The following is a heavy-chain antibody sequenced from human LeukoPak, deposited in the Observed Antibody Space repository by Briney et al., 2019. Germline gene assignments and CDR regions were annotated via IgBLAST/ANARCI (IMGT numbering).Heavy chain of an antibody. CDR1: GYTFTIYY. J-gene: IGHJ6*02. Sequence: ASVKVSCKASGYTFTIYYMHWVRQAPGQALEWMGIINPSGGSTSYAQKFQGRVTMTRDTSTSTVYMELSSLRSEDTAVYYCARDEIGAMAPYVWGQGTTVTVSS. D-gene: IGHD5-18*01. CDR3: ARDEIGAMAPYV. V-gene: IGHV1-46*01. CDR2: INPSGGST.